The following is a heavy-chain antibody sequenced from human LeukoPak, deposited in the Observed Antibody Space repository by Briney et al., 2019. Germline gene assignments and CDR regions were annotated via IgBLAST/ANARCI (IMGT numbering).Heavy chain of an antibody. D-gene: IGHD3-9*01. CDR2: ISWNSGSI. Sequence: GGSLRLSCAASGFTFDDYAMHWVRQAPGKGLEWVSGISWNSGSIGYADSVKGRFTISRDNAKNSLYLQMNSLRAEDTALYYCAKDSNYDILTGYPDYWGQGTPVTVSS. V-gene: IGHV3-9*01. CDR3: AKDSNYDILTGYPDY. CDR1: GFTFDDYA. J-gene: IGHJ4*02.